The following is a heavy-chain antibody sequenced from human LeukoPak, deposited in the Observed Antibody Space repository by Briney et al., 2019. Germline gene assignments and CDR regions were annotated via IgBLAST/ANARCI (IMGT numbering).Heavy chain of an antibody. Sequence: PGGSLRLSCAASGFTFSSYWMSWVRQAPGKGLEWVAVISYDGSNKYYADSVKGRFTISRDNSKNTLYLQMNSLRAEDTAVYYCARLNYYDSSGPNDYWGQGTLVTVSS. J-gene: IGHJ4*02. CDR3: ARLNYYDSSGPNDY. CDR2: ISYDGSNK. D-gene: IGHD3-22*01. CDR1: GFTFSSYW. V-gene: IGHV3-30-3*01.